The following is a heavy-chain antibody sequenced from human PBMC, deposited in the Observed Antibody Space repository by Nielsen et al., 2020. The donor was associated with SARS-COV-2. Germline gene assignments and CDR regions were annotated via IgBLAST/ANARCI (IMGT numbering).Heavy chain of an antibody. D-gene: IGHD4-17*01. J-gene: IGHJ4*02. Sequence: GGSLRLSCAASGFPFSSYGMHWVRQAPGKGLEWVAVISYDGSNKYYADSVKGRFTISRDNSKNTLYLQMNSLRAEDTAVYYCAKELAVTSGLDYWGQGTLVTVSS. CDR3: AKELAVTSGLDY. V-gene: IGHV3-30*18. CDR1: GFPFSSYG. CDR2: ISYDGSNK.